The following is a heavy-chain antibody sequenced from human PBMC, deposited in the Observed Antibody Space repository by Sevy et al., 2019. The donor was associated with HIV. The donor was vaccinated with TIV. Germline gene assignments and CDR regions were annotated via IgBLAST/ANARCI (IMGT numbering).Heavy chain of an antibody. J-gene: IGHJ5*02. CDR1: GFTFSSYG. Sequence: GGSLRLSCAASGFTFSSYGMHWVRQAPGKGLEWVAFIYYDGSNQYYAESVKGRFTISRDNSKNTLYLQMNSLRAEDTAIYYCSTSAIALAGAYPWGQGTLVTDSS. CDR3: STSAIALAGAYP. V-gene: IGHV3-30*02. D-gene: IGHD6-19*01. CDR2: IYYDGSNQ.